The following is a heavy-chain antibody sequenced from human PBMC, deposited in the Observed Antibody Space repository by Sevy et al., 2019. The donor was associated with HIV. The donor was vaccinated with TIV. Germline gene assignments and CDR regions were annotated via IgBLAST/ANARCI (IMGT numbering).Heavy chain of an antibody. CDR3: TTESHYGGKSERDH. V-gene: IGHV3-15*01. CDR2: IKSKTDGGTT. D-gene: IGHD4-17*01. J-gene: IGHJ4*02. CDR1: GFTFSNAW. Sequence: LGGSLRLSCAASGFTFSNAWMSWVRQAPGKGLEWVGRIKSKTDGGTTDYAAPVKGRFTISRDDSKNTLYLQMNSLKTEDTAVYYCTTESHYGGKSERDHWGQGTLVTVSS.